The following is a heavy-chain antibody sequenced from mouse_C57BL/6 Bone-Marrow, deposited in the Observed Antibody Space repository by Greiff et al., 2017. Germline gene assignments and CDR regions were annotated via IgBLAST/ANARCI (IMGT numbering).Heavy chain of an antibody. J-gene: IGHJ1*03. CDR2: IYPGSGST. D-gene: IGHD1-1*01. CDR3: ARSGYYGSSWYFDV. V-gene: IGHV1-55*01. Sequence: QVQLQQPGAELVKPGASVKMSCKASGYTFPSYWITWVKQRPGQGLEWIGDIYPGSGSTNYNEKFKSKATLTVDTSSSTAYMQLSSLTSEDSAVXYCARSGYYGSSWYFDVWGTGTTVTVSS. CDR1: GYTFPSYW.